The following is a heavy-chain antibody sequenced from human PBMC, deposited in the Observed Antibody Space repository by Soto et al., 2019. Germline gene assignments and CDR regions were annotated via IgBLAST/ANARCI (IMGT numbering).Heavy chain of an antibody. V-gene: IGHV1-2*02. CDR1: GYPVTAYY. CDR2: INPATGAA. J-gene: IGHJ3*02. Sequence: QLHLVHSGAVVKKPGASVTVSCSASGYPVTAYYMHWVRQAPGRGLEWMGGINPATGAAKYTQTFQGRVTRTRDTSTSTVVMELSGLTSEDTAVFYCARGGGVGVAGSAAFDMWGQGTLVTVSS. CDR3: ARGGGVGVAGSAAFDM. D-gene: IGHD3-3*01.